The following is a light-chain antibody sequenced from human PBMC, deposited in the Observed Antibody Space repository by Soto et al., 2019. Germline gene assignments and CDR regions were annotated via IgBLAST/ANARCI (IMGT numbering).Light chain of an antibody. CDR3: KQSYNLLT. CDR2: GAS. V-gene: IGKV1-39*01. CDR1: QSISTY. J-gene: IGKJ4*01. Sequence: DLQMTQSPSALSASIGDSVTITCRASQSISTYLEWFQQKPGKAPKLLIYGASTLQSGVQSRFSGSGSGTDFTLTIRSLQPEDFATYYCKQSYNLLTFGGGTKVDIK.